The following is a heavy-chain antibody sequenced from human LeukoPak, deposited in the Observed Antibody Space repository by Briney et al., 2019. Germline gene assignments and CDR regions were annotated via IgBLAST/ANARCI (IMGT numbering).Heavy chain of an antibody. CDR3: AKDIGGPSDY. J-gene: IGHJ4*02. Sequence: GGSLRLSCAASGFTFDDYAMHWVRQAPGKGLEWVSGISWNSGSIGYADSVKGRFTISRDNAKNSLYLQMNSLRAEDTALYYCAKDIGGPSDYWGQGTLVTVSS. CDR2: ISWNSGSI. V-gene: IGHV3-9*01. CDR1: GFTFDDYA. D-gene: IGHD3-3*01.